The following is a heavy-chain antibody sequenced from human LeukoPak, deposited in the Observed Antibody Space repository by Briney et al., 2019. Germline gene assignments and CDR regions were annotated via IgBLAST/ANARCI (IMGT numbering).Heavy chain of an antibody. V-gene: IGHV4-34*01. J-gene: IGHJ4*02. CDR3: ATDFWSGTNIIDY. Sequence: PSETLSLTCAVYGGSFSGYYWSWIRQPPGKGLEWIGSIYYGGSTYYNPSLKSRVTISVDTSKNQFSLKLSSVTAADTAVYYCATDFWSGTNIIDYWGQGTLVTVSS. D-gene: IGHD3-3*01. CDR1: GGSFSGYY. CDR2: IYYGGST.